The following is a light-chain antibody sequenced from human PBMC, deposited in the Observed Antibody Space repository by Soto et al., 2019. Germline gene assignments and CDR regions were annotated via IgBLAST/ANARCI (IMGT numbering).Light chain of an antibody. CDR1: QSVSSSY. J-gene: IGKJ4*01. Sequence: EIVLTQSPGTLSLSPGERATLSCRASQSVSSSYLAWYQQTPGHAPRLLIYGASSRATGIPDRFSGSGSGTDFTLTISSLEPEDFAVDYCQQYGSSPPGLTFGGGTKVEIK. CDR2: GAS. CDR3: QQYGSSPPGLT. V-gene: IGKV3-20*01.